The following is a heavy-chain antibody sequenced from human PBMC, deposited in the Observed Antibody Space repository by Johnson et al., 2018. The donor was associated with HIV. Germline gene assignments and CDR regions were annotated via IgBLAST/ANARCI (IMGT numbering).Heavy chain of an antibody. CDR1: EFTFSNYA. J-gene: IGHJ3*02. CDR2: IWYDGSNK. CDR3: AKDAYCSGGRCYGFGAFDI. V-gene: IGHV3-33*06. Sequence: QMQLVESGGGVVQPGRSLKLSCAASEFTFSNYAMHWVRQAPGKGLEWVAVIWYDGSNKYYADSVEDRFTISRDNSKNTVYLQMNSLRAEDTAVFYCAKDAYCSGGRCYGFGAFDIWGQGTMVTVSS. D-gene: IGHD2-15*01.